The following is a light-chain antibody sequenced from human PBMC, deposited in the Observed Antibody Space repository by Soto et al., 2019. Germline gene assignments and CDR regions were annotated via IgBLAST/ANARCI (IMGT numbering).Light chain of an antibody. Sequence: DIQMTQSPSSLSASVGDRVTITCRASQSISSYLNWYQHKPGKAPKLLIYAASSLLGGVPSRFSGSGSGTDFTLTISSLQPEDFATYYCQQSYSTPLTFGGGTKVEIK. V-gene: IGKV1-39*01. CDR2: AAS. J-gene: IGKJ4*01. CDR3: QQSYSTPLT. CDR1: QSISSY.